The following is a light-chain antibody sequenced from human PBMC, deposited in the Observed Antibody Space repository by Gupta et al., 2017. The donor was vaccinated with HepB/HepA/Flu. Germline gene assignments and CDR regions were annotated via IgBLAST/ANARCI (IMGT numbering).Light chain of an antibody. CDR2: KVS. Sequence: EVVMTQSPLSLPVTLGQSASISCKSSQSLVHTDGYIYLNWFHQRPGQSPRRLIYKVSNRDSGVPDRLSGSGSGTDFTLKISRVEAEDVGVYYCMQGTFWRTFGQGTKVEI. J-gene: IGKJ1*01. CDR1: QSLVHTDGYIY. CDR3: MQGTFWRT. V-gene: IGKV2-30*02.